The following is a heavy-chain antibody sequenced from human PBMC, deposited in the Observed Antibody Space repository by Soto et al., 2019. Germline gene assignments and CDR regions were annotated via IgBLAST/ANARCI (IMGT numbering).Heavy chain of an antibody. V-gene: IGHV1-69*01. D-gene: IGHD2-2*01. J-gene: IGHJ4*02. CDR2: IIPIFGTA. CDR3: ARGYCSSTSCGEFDY. Sequence: QVQLVQSGAEVKKPGSSVKVSCKASGGTFSSYAISWVRQAPGQGLEWMGGIIPIFGTANYEQKFQGRATITADESTSRAYMELSSLRSEDTAVYYCARGYCSSTSCGEFDYWGQGTLVTVSS. CDR1: GGTFSSYA.